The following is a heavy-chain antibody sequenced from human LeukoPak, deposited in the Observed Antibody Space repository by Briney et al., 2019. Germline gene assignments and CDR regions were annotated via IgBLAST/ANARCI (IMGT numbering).Heavy chain of an antibody. J-gene: IGHJ4*02. D-gene: IGHD2-15*01. CDR1: GFTFSSYA. CDR2: ISSNGGST. V-gene: IGHV3-64*01. Sequence: GGSLRLSCAASGFTFSSYAMHWVRQAPGKGLEYVSAISSNGGSTYYANSVKGRFTISRDNSKNTLYLQMGSLRAEDMAVYYCARPLGYCSGGSCLGLDYWGQGTPVTVSS. CDR3: ARPLGYCSGGSCLGLDY.